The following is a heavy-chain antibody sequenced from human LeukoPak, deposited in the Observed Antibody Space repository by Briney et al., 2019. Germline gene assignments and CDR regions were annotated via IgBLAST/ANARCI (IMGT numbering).Heavy chain of an antibody. CDR3: AKAHGSANYGDYQTDFDY. CDR1: GFTFSRYW. D-gene: IGHD4-17*01. Sequence: GGSLRLSCAASGFTFSRYWMSWVRQAPGKGLEWVSAISGSGGSTYYADSVKGRFTISRDNSKNTLYLQMNSLRAEDTAVYYCAKAHGSANYGDYQTDFDYWGQGTLVTVSS. CDR2: ISGSGGST. J-gene: IGHJ4*02. V-gene: IGHV3-23*01.